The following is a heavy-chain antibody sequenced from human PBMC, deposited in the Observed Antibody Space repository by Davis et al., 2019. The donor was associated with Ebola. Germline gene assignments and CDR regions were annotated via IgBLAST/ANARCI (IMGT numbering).Heavy chain of an antibody. J-gene: IGHJ6*02. CDR2: ISAYNGNT. Sequence: VSVKVSCKASGYTFTSYGISWVRQAPGQGLEWMGWISAYNGNTNYAQKLQGRVTMTTDTSTSTAYMELRSLRSDDTAVYYCARDLPVQGVIYYYYGMDVWGQGTTVTVSS. D-gene: IGHD3-10*01. CDR3: ARDLPVQGVIYYYYGMDV. V-gene: IGHV1-18*01. CDR1: GYTFTSYG.